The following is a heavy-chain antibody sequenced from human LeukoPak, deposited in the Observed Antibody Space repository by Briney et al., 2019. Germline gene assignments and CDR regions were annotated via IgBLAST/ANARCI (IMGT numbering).Heavy chain of an antibody. CDR3: AREGPYGDYDY. D-gene: IGHD4-17*01. Sequence: PGGSLRLSCAASGFTFSSYIMNWVRQAPGKGLEWVSSISSSSGYIYYADSVKGRFTISRDNAKNSLFLHMNILRAEDTALYYCAREGPYGDYDYWGQGTLVTVSS. CDR1: GFTFSSYI. J-gene: IGHJ4*02. CDR2: ISSSSGYI. V-gene: IGHV3-21*01.